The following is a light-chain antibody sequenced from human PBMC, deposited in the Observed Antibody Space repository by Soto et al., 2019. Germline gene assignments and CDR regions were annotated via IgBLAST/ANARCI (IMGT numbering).Light chain of an antibody. J-gene: IGKJ5*01. CDR3: QQYNSYSSIT. Sequence: DIQMTQSPSPLSASVGDRVTLTCRAIQSISSWLAWYQQKPGKAPKLLIYDPSSLESGVPSKFSGSGSGTDFTITISSLQPDDFATDYCQQYNSYSSITFGQGPRLEIK. CDR1: QSISSW. CDR2: DPS. V-gene: IGKV1-5*01.